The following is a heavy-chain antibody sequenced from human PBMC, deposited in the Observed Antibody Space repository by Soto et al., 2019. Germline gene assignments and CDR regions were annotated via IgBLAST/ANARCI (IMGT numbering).Heavy chain of an antibody. J-gene: IGHJ5*02. CDR2: IYYSGST. CDR1: GGSISSGGYY. CDR3: SVVQAGRGINWFDP. Sequence: PSETLSLTCTVSGGSISSGGYYWSWIRQHPGKGLEWIGYIYYSGSTYYNPSLKSRVTISVDTSKNQFSLKLSSVTAADTAVYYCSVVQAGRGINWFDPWGQGTLVTVSS. V-gene: IGHV4-31*03. D-gene: IGHD2-2*01.